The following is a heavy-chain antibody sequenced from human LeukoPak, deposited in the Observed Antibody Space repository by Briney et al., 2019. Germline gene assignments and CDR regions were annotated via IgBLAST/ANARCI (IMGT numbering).Heavy chain of an antibody. V-gene: IGHV3-7*01. CDR1: GFTFSSYW. J-gene: IGHJ5*02. CDR3: AREGNGLLWFGELLPNWFDP. D-gene: IGHD3-10*01. Sequence: GGSLRLSCAASGFTFSSYWMSWVRQAPGKGLEWVANIKQDGSEKYYVDSVKGRFTISRDDANNSLYLQMNSLRAQDTAVYYCAREGNGLLWFGELLPNWFDPWGQGTLVTVSS. CDR2: IKQDGSEK.